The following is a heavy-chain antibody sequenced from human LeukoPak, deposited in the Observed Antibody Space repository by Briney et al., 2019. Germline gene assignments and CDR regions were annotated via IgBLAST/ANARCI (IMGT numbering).Heavy chain of an antibody. Sequence: SETLSLTCAVYGGSFSSYYWSWIRQPPGKGLEWIGEINHSGSTNYNPSLKSRVTISVDTSKNQFSLKLSSVTAADTAVYYCARNGASTVTSDYWGQGTLVTVSS. CDR2: INHSGST. J-gene: IGHJ4*02. D-gene: IGHD4-17*01. CDR1: GGSFSSYY. CDR3: ARNGASTVTSDY. V-gene: IGHV4-34*01.